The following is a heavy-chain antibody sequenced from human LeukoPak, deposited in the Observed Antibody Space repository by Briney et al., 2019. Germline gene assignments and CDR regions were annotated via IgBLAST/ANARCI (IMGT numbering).Heavy chain of an antibody. Sequence: SETLSLTCTVSGGSISSYYWSWIRQPAGKGLEWIGRIYTSGSTNYNPSLKSRVTMSVDTSKNQFSLKLSSVTAADTAVYYCARVNYYDSSGYLHDAFDIWGQETMVTVSS. V-gene: IGHV4-4*07. J-gene: IGHJ3*02. CDR3: ARVNYYDSSGYLHDAFDI. CDR1: GGSISSYY. D-gene: IGHD3-22*01. CDR2: IYTSGST.